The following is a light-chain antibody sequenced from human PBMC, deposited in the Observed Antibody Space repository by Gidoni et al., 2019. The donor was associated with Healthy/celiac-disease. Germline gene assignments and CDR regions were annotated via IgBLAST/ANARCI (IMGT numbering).Light chain of an antibody. CDR3: QQYDNLPLT. Sequence: DIQMTQSPSSLSASVGDRVTITCQASQDISNYLNWYQQKPRKAPKLLIYDASNLETGVPSRFSGSGSGTDFTFTISSLQAEDIATYYWQQYDNLPLTFXGXTKVEIK. CDR2: DAS. CDR1: QDISNY. V-gene: IGKV1-33*01. J-gene: IGKJ4*01.